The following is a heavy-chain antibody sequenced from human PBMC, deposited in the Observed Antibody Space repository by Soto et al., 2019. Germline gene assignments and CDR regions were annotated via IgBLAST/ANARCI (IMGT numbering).Heavy chain of an antibody. CDR1: GGSFTSNNW. J-gene: IGHJ4*02. V-gene: IGHV4-4*02. D-gene: IGHD1-7*01. CDR3: ASRDPGTSVDY. CDR2: IYLTGST. Sequence: PSETLSLTCAVSGGSFTSNNWWTCVRQPPGQGLEWIGEIYLTGSTNYNPSLKSRVTISLDKSENQFSLKVTSLTAADTAVYYCASRDPGTSVDYWGQGTLVTVS.